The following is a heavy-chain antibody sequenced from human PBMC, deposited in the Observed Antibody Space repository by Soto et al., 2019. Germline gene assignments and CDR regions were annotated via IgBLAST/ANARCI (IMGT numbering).Heavy chain of an antibody. Sequence: GGSLRLSCAASGFTFSSYAMSWVRQAPGKGLEWVSAISGSGGSTYYADSVKGRFTISRDNSKNTLYLQMNSLRAEDTAVYYCAKAWPTPIVATLSFDYWGQGTLVTVSS. CDR3: AKAWPTPIVATLSFDY. CDR1: GFTFSSYA. CDR2: ISGSGGST. J-gene: IGHJ4*02. D-gene: IGHD5-12*01. V-gene: IGHV3-23*01.